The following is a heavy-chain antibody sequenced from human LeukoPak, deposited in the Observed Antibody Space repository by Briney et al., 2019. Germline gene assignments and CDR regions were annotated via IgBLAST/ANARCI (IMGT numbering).Heavy chain of an antibody. J-gene: IGHJ4*02. CDR3: AREGLRGYSDRSDH. V-gene: IGHV4-59*01. D-gene: IGHD3-22*01. CDR2: IYYSGST. CDR1: GGSIRSYY. Sequence: SETLSLTCTVSGGSIRSYYWSWIRQPPGKGLEWIGYIYYSGSTNYNPSLKSRVTMSVDTSKNQFSLKLSSVTAADTAVYYCAREGLRGYSDRSDHWGQGTLVTVSS.